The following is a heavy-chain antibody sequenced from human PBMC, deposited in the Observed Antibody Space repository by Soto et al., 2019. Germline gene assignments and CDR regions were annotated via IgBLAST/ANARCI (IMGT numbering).Heavy chain of an antibody. CDR2: IIPILGIA. D-gene: IGHD6-19*01. CDR1: GGTFSSYT. Sequence: ASVKVSCKASGGTFSSYTISWVRQAPGQGLEWMGRIIPILGIANYAQKFQGRVTITADESTSTAYMELSSLRSEDTAVYYCARSYSSGWYVIDYWGQGTLVTVSS. V-gene: IGHV1-69*02. J-gene: IGHJ4*02. CDR3: ARSYSSGWYVIDY.